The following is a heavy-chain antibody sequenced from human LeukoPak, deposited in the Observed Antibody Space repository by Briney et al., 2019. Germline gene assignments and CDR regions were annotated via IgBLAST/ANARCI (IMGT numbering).Heavy chain of an antibody. V-gene: IGHV4-4*07. CDR2: IYTSGST. CDR1: GGSISSYY. D-gene: IGHD6-13*01. CDR3: AREKLAAGYYYFDY. Sequence: SETLSLTCTVSGGSISSYYWSWIRQPAGKGLEWIGRIYTSGSTNYNPSLKSRVTMSVDTSKNQFSLKLSSVTAADTAVYYCAREKLAAGYYYFDYWGQGTLVTVSS. J-gene: IGHJ4*02.